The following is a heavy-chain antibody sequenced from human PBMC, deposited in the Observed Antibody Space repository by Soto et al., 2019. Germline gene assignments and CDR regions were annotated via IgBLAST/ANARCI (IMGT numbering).Heavy chain of an antibody. V-gene: IGHV1-3*01. CDR1: GYTFTSYA. CDR3: ARTYYYGSGSYRFSWGFRRSFDY. CDR2: INAGNGNT. Sequence: ASVKVSCKASGYTFTSYAMHWVRQAPGQRLEWMGWINAGNGNTKYSQKFQGRVTITRDTSASTAYMELSSLRSEDTAVYYCARTYYYGSGSYRFSWGFRRSFDYWGQGTLVTVSS. J-gene: IGHJ4*02. D-gene: IGHD3-10*01.